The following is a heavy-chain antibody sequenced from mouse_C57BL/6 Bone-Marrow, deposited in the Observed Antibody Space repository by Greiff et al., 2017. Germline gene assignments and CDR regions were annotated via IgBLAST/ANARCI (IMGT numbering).Heavy chain of an antibody. CDR3: TRGYGSSFDY. CDR1: GYTFTDYE. J-gene: IGHJ2*01. D-gene: IGHD1-1*01. V-gene: IGHV1-15*01. CDR2: IDPETGGT. Sequence: VQLQESGAELVRPGASVTLSCKASGYTFTDYEMHWVKQTPVHGLEWIGAIDPETGGTAYNQKFKGKAILTADKSSSTAYMELRSLTSEDSAVYYCTRGYGSSFDYWGQGTTLTVSS.